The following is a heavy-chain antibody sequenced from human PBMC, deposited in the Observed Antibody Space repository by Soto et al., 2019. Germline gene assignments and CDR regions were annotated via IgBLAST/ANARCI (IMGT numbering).Heavy chain of an antibody. CDR2: IYPSGMP. Sequence: QLQLQESGSGLVKPSHTLSHTCTVSGGSISNAAYSWSWIRQPPGKGLEWIGYIYPSGMPFYNPSLRSRVTISIDRSNDQFSLNLKSVTAADTAVYYCARERGGYGLFDSWGQGTLVTVSS. CDR1: GGSISNAAYS. J-gene: IGHJ4*02. CDR3: ARERGGYGLFDS. V-gene: IGHV4-30-2*01. D-gene: IGHD5-18*01.